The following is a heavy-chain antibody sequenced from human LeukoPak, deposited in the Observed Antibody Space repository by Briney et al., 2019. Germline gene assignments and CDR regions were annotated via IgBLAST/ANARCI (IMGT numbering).Heavy chain of an antibody. CDR2: IYHSGST. D-gene: IGHD1-26*01. Sequence: SETLSLTCAVSGYSISSGYYWGWIRQHPGKGLEWIGSIYHSGSTYYNPSLKSRVTISVDTSKNQFSLKLSSVTAADTAVYYCARHFAMMGSYSAEGAFDIWGQGTMVTVSS. J-gene: IGHJ3*02. CDR1: GYSISSGYY. CDR3: ARHFAMMGSYSAEGAFDI. V-gene: IGHV4-38-2*01.